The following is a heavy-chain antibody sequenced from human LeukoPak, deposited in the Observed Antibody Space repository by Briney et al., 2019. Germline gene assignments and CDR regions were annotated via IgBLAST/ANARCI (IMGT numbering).Heavy chain of an antibody. Sequence: HPGGSLRLSCAASGFTFSSYGMHWVRQAPGKGLEWVAVISYDGSNKYYADSVKGRFTISRDNSKNTLYLQMNSLRAEDTAVYYCAKTTVTTSEEYFDLWGRGTLVTVSS. V-gene: IGHV3-30*18. J-gene: IGHJ2*01. CDR2: ISYDGSNK. D-gene: IGHD4-17*01. CDR3: AKTTVTTSEEYFDL. CDR1: GFTFSSYG.